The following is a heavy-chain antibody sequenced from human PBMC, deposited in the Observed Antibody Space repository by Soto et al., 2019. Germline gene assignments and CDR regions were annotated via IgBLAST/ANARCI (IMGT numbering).Heavy chain of an antibody. D-gene: IGHD3-16*02. CDR1: GFTFSSYG. Sequence: GGSLRLSCAASGFTFSSYGMHWVRQAPGKGLEWVAVISYDGSNKYYADSVKGRFTISRDNSKNTLYLQMNSLRAEDTAVYYCAKEETYDYIWGSYRQPDAFDIWGQGTMVTVSS. J-gene: IGHJ3*02. V-gene: IGHV3-30*18. CDR2: ISYDGSNK. CDR3: AKEETYDYIWGSYRQPDAFDI.